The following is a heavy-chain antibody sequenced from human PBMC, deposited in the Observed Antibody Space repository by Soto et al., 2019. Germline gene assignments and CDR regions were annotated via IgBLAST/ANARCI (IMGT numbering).Heavy chain of an antibody. CDR3: ARDRARVPAAIVLNWFDP. CDR2: ISAYNGNT. J-gene: IGHJ5*02. V-gene: IGHV1-18*01. D-gene: IGHD2-2*02. Sequence: QVQLVQSGAEVKKPGASVKVSCKASGYTFTSYGISWVRQAPGQGLEWMGWISAYNGNTNYAQKLQGRVTMTTDTSMSKAYMELRSLRSDDTAVYYCARDRARVPAAIVLNWFDPWGQGTLVTVSS. CDR1: GYTFTSYG.